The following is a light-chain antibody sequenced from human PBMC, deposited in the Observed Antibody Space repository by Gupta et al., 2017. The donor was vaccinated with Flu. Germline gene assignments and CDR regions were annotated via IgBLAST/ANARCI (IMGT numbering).Light chain of an antibody. CDR3: SSYTSTSTFYV. V-gene: IGLV2-14*01. Sequence: QSALTQPASVSVSPGQSITISCTGTSSDVGRSDSVSWYQQYPGKAPKLLIYDVSSRPSGVSSRFSGSKSGNTASLTISGLQAEDETDYFCSSYTSTSTFYVFGTGTKVTVL. CDR1: SSDVGRSDS. J-gene: IGLJ1*01. CDR2: DVS.